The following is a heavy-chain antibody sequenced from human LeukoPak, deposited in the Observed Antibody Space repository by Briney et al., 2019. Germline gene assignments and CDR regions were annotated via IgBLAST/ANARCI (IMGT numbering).Heavy chain of an antibody. CDR1: GYTFTSYD. CDR2: MNPNSGNT. V-gene: IGHV1-8*01. Sequence: GASVKVSCKASGYTFTSYDINWVRQASGQGLEWMGWMNPNSGNTGYAQKFQGRVTMTRNTSIRTAYMELSSLRSEDTGVYYCARDRGVGATTTRWYYYYGMDVWGQGTTVTVSS. CDR3: ARDRGVGATTTRWYYYYGMDV. D-gene: IGHD1-26*01. J-gene: IGHJ6*02.